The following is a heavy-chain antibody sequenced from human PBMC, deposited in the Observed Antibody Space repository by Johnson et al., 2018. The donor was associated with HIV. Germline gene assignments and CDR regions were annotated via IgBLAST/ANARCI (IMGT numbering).Heavy chain of an antibody. CDR2: IYSGGST. CDR3: ARDEVAGAFDI. V-gene: IGHV3-NL1*01. J-gene: IGHJ3*02. CDR1: GFTFSSYG. Sequence: VQLVESGGGVVQPGRSLRLSCAASGFTFSSYGMHWVRQAPGKGLEWVAVIYSGGSTYYADSVKGRFTISRDNSKNTLYLQMNSLRAEDTAVYYCARDEVAGAFDIWGQGTMVTVSS.